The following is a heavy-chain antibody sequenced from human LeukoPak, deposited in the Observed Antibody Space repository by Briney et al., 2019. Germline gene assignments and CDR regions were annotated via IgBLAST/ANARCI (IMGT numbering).Heavy chain of an antibody. CDR1: GFDFGDYT. CDR2: INGWDTP. CDR3: ARVGVGNAFDI. J-gene: IGHJ3*02. Sequence: GGSLSLSCVASGFDFGDYTMTWVRQAPGRGLEWASSINGWDTPYYADSVKGRFTISRDNAQNTLYLQMNSLRAEDTAVYYCARVGVGNAFDIWGQGTMVTVSS. V-gene: IGHV3-69-1*01. D-gene: IGHD1-26*01.